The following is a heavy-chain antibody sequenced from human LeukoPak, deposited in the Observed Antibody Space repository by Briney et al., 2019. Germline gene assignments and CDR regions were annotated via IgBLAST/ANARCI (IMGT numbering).Heavy chain of an antibody. CDR1: GYTFTGYY. Sequence: ASVKVSCKASGYTFTGYYMHWVRQAPGQGLEWMGWINPNSGGTNYAQKFQGRVTMIRDTSISTAYMELSRLRSDDTAVYYCARDVSGSYPLFDYWGQGTLVTVSS. CDR2: INPNSGGT. V-gene: IGHV1-2*02. J-gene: IGHJ4*02. D-gene: IGHD1-26*01. CDR3: ARDVSGSYPLFDY.